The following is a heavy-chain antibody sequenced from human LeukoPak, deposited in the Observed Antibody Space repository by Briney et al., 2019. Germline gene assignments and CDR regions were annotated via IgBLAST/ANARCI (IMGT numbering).Heavy chain of an antibody. D-gene: IGHD3-10*01. J-gene: IGHJ6*03. CDR1: GGTFSSYA. CDR2: IIPIFGTA. Sequence: SVKVSCKASGGTFSSYAISWVRQAPGQGLEWMGGIIPIFGTANYAQKFQGRVTITTDESTSTAYMELSSLRSEDTAVYYCARSGERPYYYYYMDVWGKGTTVTVSS. CDR3: ARSGERPYYYYYMDV. V-gene: IGHV1-69*05.